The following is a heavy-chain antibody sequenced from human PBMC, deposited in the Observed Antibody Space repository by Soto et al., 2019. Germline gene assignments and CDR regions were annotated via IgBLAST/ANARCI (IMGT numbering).Heavy chain of an antibody. CDR3: ARGVLH. Sequence: QVQLQESGPGMVQPSQTLFLTCTVSGGSISSGGYYWSWIRQHPGTGLEWNGHISYSESNYYNTSLKSRVTITVDTSRTQFSLRVNSATAADTAVYYCARGVLHCAQGTLVTVSS. V-gene: IGHV4-31*03. CDR1: GGSISSGGYY. J-gene: IGHJ4*01. CDR2: ISYSESN.